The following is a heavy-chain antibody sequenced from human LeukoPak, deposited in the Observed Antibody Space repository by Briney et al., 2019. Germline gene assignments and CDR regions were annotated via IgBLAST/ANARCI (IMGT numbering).Heavy chain of an antibody. CDR1: GFNFRDAA. J-gene: IGHJ3*01. CDR3: AKDIQLST. Sequence: PGGSLRLSCAASGFNFRDAAMTWVRQAPGKGLEWVSLIASNGANSYYAESVKGRFSISRDNSKNMLSLQTNSLRVEDTARYYCAKDIQLSTWGLGTVVTVSS. V-gene: IGHV3-23*01. CDR2: IASNGANS. D-gene: IGHD5-24*01.